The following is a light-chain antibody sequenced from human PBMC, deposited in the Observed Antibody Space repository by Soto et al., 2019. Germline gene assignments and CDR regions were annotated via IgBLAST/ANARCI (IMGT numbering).Light chain of an antibody. V-gene: IGLV1-40*01. J-gene: IGLJ2*01. CDR3: QSYDSSLSGVV. CDR2: GNS. Sequence: QSVLTQPPSVSGAPGQRVTISCTGGSSNIGAGYDVHWYQQLPGTAPKLLIYGNSNRPSGVPDRFSGSKSGTSASLAITGLRAEDEADYYCQSYDSSLSGVVFGGGTKLTGL. CDR1: SSNIGAGYD.